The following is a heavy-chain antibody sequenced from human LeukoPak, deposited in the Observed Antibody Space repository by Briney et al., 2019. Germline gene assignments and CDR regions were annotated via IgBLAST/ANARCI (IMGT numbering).Heavy chain of an antibody. CDR3: AKDPGWLTGSPKLMDV. D-gene: IGHD3-9*01. V-gene: IGHV3-30*02. CDR2: IRYDGSNK. Sequence: PGRSLRLSCAASGFTFSSYAMHWVRQAPGKGLEWVAFIRYDGSNKYYADSVKGRFTISRDNSKNTLYLQMNSLRAEDTAVYYCAKDPGWLTGSPKLMDVWGKGTTVTISS. CDR1: GFTFSSYA. J-gene: IGHJ6*03.